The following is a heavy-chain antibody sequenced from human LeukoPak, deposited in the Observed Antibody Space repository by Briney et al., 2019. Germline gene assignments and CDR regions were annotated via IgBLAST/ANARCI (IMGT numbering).Heavy chain of an antibody. CDR1: GYTFTSYG. J-gene: IGHJ6*04. Sequence: ASVKVSCKASGYTFTSYGISWVRQAPGQGLEWMGWISAYNGNTNYAQKLQGRVTMTTDTSTSTAYMELRSPRSDDTAVYYCARDSAAAGTPYGMDVWGKGTTVTVSS. V-gene: IGHV1-18*04. CDR3: ARDSAAAGTPYGMDV. CDR2: ISAYNGNT. D-gene: IGHD6-13*01.